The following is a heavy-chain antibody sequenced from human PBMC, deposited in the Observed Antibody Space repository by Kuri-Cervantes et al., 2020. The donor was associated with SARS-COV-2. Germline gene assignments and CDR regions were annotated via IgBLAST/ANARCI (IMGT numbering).Heavy chain of an antibody. CDR1: GFTFGDYA. J-gene: IGHJ4*02. CDR2: IRSKAYGGTT. CDR3: AKLRGDYGRGY. V-gene: IGHV3-49*03. D-gene: IGHD4-17*01. Sequence: GESLKISCTASGFTFGDYAMSWFRQAPGKGLEWVGFIRSKAYGGTTEYAASVKCRFTISRDDSKSIAYLQMNSLRAEDTAVYYCAKLRGDYGRGYWGQGTPVTVSS.